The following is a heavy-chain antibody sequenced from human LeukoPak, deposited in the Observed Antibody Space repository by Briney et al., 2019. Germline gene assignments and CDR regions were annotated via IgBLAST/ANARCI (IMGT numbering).Heavy chain of an antibody. J-gene: IGHJ4*02. CDR1: GFSFSNFR. V-gene: IGHV3-21*01. CDR2: ICSSSNYI. CDR3: ARVAYYYESSDYSHFDY. D-gene: IGHD3-22*01. Sequence: GGSPRLSCAASGFSFSNFRMNWVRQAPGKGLEWVSSICSSSNYIYYADSVRGRFTISRDNAKNSVLLQMNSLRAEDTAVYYCARVAYYYESSDYSHFDYWGQGTLVTVSS.